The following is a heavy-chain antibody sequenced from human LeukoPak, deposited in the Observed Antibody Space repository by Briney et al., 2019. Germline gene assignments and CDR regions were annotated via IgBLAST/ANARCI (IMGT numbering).Heavy chain of an antibody. J-gene: IGHJ4*02. CDR3: AVGVYYYFDY. CDR1: GFSFSSRG. CDR2: ISYDGSNK. Sequence: PGGSLRLSCAASGFSFSSRGMHWVRQAPGKGLEWVAVISYDGSNKYYADSVKGRFTISRDNSKNTLYLQMNSLRAEDTAVYYCAVGVYYYFDYWGQGTLVTVSS. D-gene: IGHD3-16*01. V-gene: IGHV3-30*03.